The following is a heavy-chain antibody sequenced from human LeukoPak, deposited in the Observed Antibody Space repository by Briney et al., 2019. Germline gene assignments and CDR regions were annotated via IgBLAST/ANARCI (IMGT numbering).Heavy chain of an antibody. J-gene: IGHJ4*02. CDR1: GGSISSHY. CDR2: IYYSGST. V-gene: IGHV4-59*11. D-gene: IGHD6-6*01. CDR3: ARNIAARPYYFDY. Sequence: SETLSLTCTVSGGSISSHYWSWIQQPPGKGLEWIGYIYYSGSTNYNPSLKSRVTISVDTSKNQFSLKLSSVTAADTAVYYCARNIAARPYYFDYWGQGTLVTVSS.